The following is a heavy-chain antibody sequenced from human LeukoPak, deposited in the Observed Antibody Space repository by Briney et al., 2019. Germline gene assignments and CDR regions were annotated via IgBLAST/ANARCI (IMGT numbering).Heavy chain of an antibody. CDR2: ISSDSNYR. J-gene: IGHJ5*02. Sequence: PGGSLRLSCAASGFTFSSYAMNWVRQAPGTGLEWVSSISSDSNYRYHADSVKGRFTVSRDNAKNSLYLQMSSLRAEDTAVYYCAIYDSSGYYYNHWGRGTLVTVSS. CDR3: AIYDSSGYYYNH. V-gene: IGHV3-21*01. CDR1: GFTFSSYA. D-gene: IGHD3-22*01.